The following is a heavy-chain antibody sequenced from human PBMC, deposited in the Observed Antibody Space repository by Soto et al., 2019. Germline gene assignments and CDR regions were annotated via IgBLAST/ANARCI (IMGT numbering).Heavy chain of an antibody. D-gene: IGHD1-26*01. J-gene: IGHJ4*02. CDR3: ARGTGGVWELRLEY. Sequence: ASETLSLTCSVSCGSISTYYWSWIRQPAGKGLEWIGRIYSGGSTNFNPSLRSRVTVSVDMSKNQFSLKLTSVTAADTAVYYCARGTGGVWELRLEYWGQGTLETVSS. CDR1: CGSISTYY. CDR2: IYSGGST. V-gene: IGHV4-4*07.